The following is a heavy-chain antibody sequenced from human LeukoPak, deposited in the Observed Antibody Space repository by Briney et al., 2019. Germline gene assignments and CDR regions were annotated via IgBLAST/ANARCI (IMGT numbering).Heavy chain of an antibody. J-gene: IGHJ1*01. CDR2: FDPEDGET. CDR1: GYTFTGYY. Sequence: ASVKVSCKASGYTFTGYYMHWVRQAPGKGLEWMGGFDPEDGETIYAQKFQGRVTMTEDTSTDTAYMELSSLRSEDTAVYYCARIAAAGTDYFQHWGQGTLVTVSS. CDR3: ARIAAAGTDYFQH. V-gene: IGHV1-24*01. D-gene: IGHD6-13*01.